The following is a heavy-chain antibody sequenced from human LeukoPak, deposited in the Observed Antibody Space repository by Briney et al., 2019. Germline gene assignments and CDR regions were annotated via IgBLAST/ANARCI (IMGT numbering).Heavy chain of an antibody. CDR1: GGSISNYY. CDR2: IYYSGST. Sequence: SETLSLTCTVSGGSISNYYWSWIRQPPGKGLEWIGYIYYSGSTNYNPSLKSRVTISVDTSKNQFSLKLSSVTAADTAVYYCASYRTITMVRGVNAFDIWGQGTMVTVSS. J-gene: IGHJ3*02. V-gene: IGHV4-59*01. D-gene: IGHD3-10*01. CDR3: ASYRTITMVRGVNAFDI.